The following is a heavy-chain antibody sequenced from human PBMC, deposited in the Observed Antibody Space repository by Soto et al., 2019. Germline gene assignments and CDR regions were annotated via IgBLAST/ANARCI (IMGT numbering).Heavy chain of an antibody. Sequence: GESLKISWTGSGDSFTSCWIGWVSQMPGKGLEWMGIIYPRDSDTRYSPSFQGQGTISADKSISTAYLQWSSLKASDTAMYYCARHISNSRYYYYAMEVGGQGPTVTVSS. J-gene: IGHJ6*02. D-gene: IGHD4-4*01. CDR2: IYPRDSDT. CDR3: ARHISNSRYYYYAMEV. CDR1: GDSFTSCW. V-gene: IGHV5-51*01.